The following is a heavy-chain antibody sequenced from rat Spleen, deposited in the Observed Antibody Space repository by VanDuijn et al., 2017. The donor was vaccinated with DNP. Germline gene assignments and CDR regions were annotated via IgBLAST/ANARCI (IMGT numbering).Heavy chain of an antibody. J-gene: IGHJ2*01. V-gene: IGHV5-22*01. CDR3: ARWNSGHFDY. Sequence: EVQLVESGGGLVQSGRSLKLFCAASGFTFSDYYMAWIRQAPTMGLEWVAYIRYDGGSTKYGDSVKGRFTISRDNAKNTLYLQMSSLRSEDMATYYCARWNSGHFDYWGQGVMVPVSS. D-gene: IGHD4-3*01. CDR2: IRYDGGST. CDR1: GFTFSDYY.